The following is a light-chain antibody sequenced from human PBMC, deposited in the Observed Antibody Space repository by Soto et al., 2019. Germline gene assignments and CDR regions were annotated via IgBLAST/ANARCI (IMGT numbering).Light chain of an antibody. CDR3: QQRSNSRT. CDR2: DAS. CDR1: QSVSSY. J-gene: IGKJ4*01. Sequence: EIVLTQSPATLSLSPGERATLSCRASQSVSSYLAWYQQKPGQAPRLLIYDASNRATGIPARFSGSGSGTVFTLTISSLEPEDFAVYYCQQRSNSRTFGGGTKVEIK. V-gene: IGKV3-11*01.